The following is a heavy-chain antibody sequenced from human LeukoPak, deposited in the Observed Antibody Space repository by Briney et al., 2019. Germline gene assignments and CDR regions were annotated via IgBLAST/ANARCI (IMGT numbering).Heavy chain of an antibody. CDR2: ISGSGGST. V-gene: IGHV3-23*01. Sequence: GGSLRLSCAASGFSFSSYAMSWVRQAPGKGLEWVSAISGSGGSTYYADSVKGRFTISRDNSKDTLYLQMNSLRAEDTAVYYCAKERPSYYDSSGYYPYYFDYWGQGTLVTVSS. CDR3: AKERPSYYDSSGYYPYYFDY. CDR1: GFSFSSYA. D-gene: IGHD3-22*01. J-gene: IGHJ4*02.